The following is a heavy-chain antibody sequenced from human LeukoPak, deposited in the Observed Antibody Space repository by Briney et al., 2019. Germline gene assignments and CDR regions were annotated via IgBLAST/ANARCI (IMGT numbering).Heavy chain of an antibody. CDR3: ARAEDIVVVVAARTFDY. Sequence: PSETLSLTCTVSGGSISSYYWSWIRQPAGKGLEWIGRIYTSGSTNYNPSLKSRVTISVDTSKNQFSLKLSSVTAADTAVYYCARAEDIVVVVAARTFDYWGQGTLVTVSS. CDR1: GGSISSYY. V-gene: IGHV4-4*07. D-gene: IGHD2-15*01. CDR2: IYTSGST. J-gene: IGHJ4*02.